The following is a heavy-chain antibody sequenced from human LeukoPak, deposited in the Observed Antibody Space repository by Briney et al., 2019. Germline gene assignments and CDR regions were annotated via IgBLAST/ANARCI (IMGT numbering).Heavy chain of an antibody. CDR2: IIPIFGTA. CDR1: GGTFSSYA. Sequence: ASVKVSCKASGGTFSSYAISWVRQAPGQGLEWMGGIIPIFGTANYAQKFQGRVTITTDESTSTAYMELSSLRSEDTAVYYCARIIPAPGPGGNSNWYFDLWGRGTLVTVSS. D-gene: IGHD4-23*01. J-gene: IGHJ2*01. V-gene: IGHV1-69*05. CDR3: ARIIPAPGPGGNSNWYFDL.